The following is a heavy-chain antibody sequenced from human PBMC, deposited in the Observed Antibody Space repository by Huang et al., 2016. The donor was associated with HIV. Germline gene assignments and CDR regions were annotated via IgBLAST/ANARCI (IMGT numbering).Heavy chain of an antibody. V-gene: IGHV3-30-3*01. CDR3: ARGGILGTSWYRPFDY. Sequence: QVQLGESGGGVVQPEKSLRLSCAASGFDFSRYAMNWVRQAQGSGEEWVAVISKEGNNMYYSYAVKCRFIISRDNSKNTLYLQMNSLRGEDTAIYYCARGGILGTSWYRPFDYWGQGTLVTVSS. CDR2: ISKEGNNM. J-gene: IGHJ4*02. CDR1: GFDFSRYA. D-gene: IGHD6-13*01.